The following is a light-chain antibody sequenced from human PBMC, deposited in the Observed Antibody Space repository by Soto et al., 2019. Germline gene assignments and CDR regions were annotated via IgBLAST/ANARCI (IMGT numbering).Light chain of an antibody. CDR2: DAS. V-gene: IGKV3-20*01. CDR1: QSISSHF. Sequence: IVLTQSPGTLSLSPGERATLSCRARQSISSHFLAWYQQKPGQAPRLLIYDASSRATGVPDRFSGSGSGTDFTLTISRLEPEDFAVYYCQQYGSLPRTFGQGTKVDIK. J-gene: IGKJ1*01. CDR3: QQYGSLPRT.